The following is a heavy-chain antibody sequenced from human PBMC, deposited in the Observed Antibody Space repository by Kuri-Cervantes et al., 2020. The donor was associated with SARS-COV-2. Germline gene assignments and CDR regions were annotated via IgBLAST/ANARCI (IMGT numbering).Heavy chain of an antibody. Sequence: SETLSLTCTVSGGSISSYYWSWIRQSAGKGLEWIGLMYASGGTKYNPSLKSRVTMSVDTSKNQLSLKLRSVAAADTAVYYCATVGYNYASQGYYYYYYMDVWGKGTTVTVSS. CDR2: MYASGGT. CDR3: ATVGYNYASQGYYYYYYMDV. V-gene: IGHV4-4*07. CDR1: GGSISSYY. J-gene: IGHJ6*03. D-gene: IGHD3-10*01.